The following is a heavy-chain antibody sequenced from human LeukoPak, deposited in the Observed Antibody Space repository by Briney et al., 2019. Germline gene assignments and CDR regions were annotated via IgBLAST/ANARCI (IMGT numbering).Heavy chain of an antibody. CDR3: ARDVTLGNFDY. J-gene: IGHJ4*02. CDR1: GFTFSSYS. V-gene: IGHV3-21*01. D-gene: IGHD3-16*01. CDR2: ISSSSSYI. Sequence: GGSLRLSCAASGFTFSSYSMNWVRQAPEKGLEWVSSISSSSSYIYYADSVKGRFTISRDNAKNSLYLQMNSLRAEDTAVYYCARDVTLGNFDYWGQGILVIVSS.